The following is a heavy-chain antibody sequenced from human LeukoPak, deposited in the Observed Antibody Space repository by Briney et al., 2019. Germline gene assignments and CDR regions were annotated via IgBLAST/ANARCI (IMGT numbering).Heavy chain of an antibody. CDR2: ISAYNGNT. CDR1: GYTFTSYG. D-gene: IGHD1-26*01. CDR3: ARDREEQWQLRDYSYSGMDV. V-gene: IGHV1-18*01. J-gene: IGHJ6*02. Sequence: ASVKVSCKASGYTFTSYGISWVRQAPGRGREWMGWISAYNGNTNYAQKLQGRVTITTDTSTSTAYMELRSLSSDDTAVYYCARDREEQWQLRDYSYSGMDVWGQGTTVTVSS.